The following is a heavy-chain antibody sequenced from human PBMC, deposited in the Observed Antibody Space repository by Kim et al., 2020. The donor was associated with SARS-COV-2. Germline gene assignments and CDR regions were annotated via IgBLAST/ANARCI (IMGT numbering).Heavy chain of an antibody. CDR2: VFYSGIT. V-gene: IGHV4-31*03. CDR1: GDSINSDDYY. J-gene: IGHJ4*02. CDR3: ARGMAENTPPNFDS. Sequence: SETLSLTCSVSGDSINSDDYYWTWIRHHPEKGLEWIGYVFYSGITYYTPSLRSRVAISVDTSENQFFLNLNSVTAADSALYYCARGMAENTPPNFDSWGRGTLVTVSS.